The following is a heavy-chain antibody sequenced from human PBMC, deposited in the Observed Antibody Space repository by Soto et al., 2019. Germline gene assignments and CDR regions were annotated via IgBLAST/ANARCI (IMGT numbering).Heavy chain of an antibody. V-gene: IGHV1-69*06. Sequence: QVQLVQSGTEVKKSGSSVKVSCKAYGDTFTNFAISWMRQAPGQGLEWIGGISPMFGTPNYAQKFQGTVNITADRSTRSAYLEVSSLRSEDTAMYYCARGLPGYTGHDGGGAFDIWGQGTMVTVSS. CDR1: GDTFTNFA. CDR3: ARGLPGYTGHDGGGAFDI. CDR2: ISPMFGTP. D-gene: IGHD3-9*01. J-gene: IGHJ3*02.